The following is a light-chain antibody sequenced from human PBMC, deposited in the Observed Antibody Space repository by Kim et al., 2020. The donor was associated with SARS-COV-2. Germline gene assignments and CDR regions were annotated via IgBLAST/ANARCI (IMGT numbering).Light chain of an antibody. Sequence: QSVLTQPPSVSAAPGQHVAISCSGGTSNIAKNYVSWYQQVPGTAPKLVIYDNSYRPSGIPDRFSASKSGTSATLGITGLQTGDEADYYCGTYDNDLSAWVFGGGTQLTVL. V-gene: IGLV1-51*01. J-gene: IGLJ3*02. CDR3: GTYDNDLSAWV. CDR2: DNS. CDR1: TSNIAKNY.